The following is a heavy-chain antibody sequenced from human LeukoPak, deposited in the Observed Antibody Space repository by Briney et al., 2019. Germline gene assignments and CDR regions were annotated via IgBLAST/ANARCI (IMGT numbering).Heavy chain of an antibody. CDR1: GYTFTGYY. CDR3: ARAGVRFGEPFDP. CDR2: INPNSGGT. D-gene: IGHD3-10*01. J-gene: IGHJ5*02. V-gene: IGHV1-2*04. Sequence: ASVKVSCKASGYTFTGYYMHWVRQAPGQGLGWMGWINPNSGGTNYAQKFQGWVTMARDTSISTAYMELSRLRSDDTAVYYCARAGVRFGEPFDPWGQGTLVTVSS.